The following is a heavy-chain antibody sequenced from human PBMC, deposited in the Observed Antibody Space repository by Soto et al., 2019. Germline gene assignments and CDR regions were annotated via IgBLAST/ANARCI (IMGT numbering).Heavy chain of an antibody. Sequence: SETLSLTCTVSGGSISSGDYYWSWIRQPPGKGLEWIGYIYYSGSTYYNPSLKSRVTISVDTSKNQFSLKLSSVTAADTAVYYCARGPARYYDSSGYYYGSDYWGQGTLVTVS. CDR2: IYYSGST. CDR3: ARGPARYYDSSGYYYGSDY. J-gene: IGHJ4*02. D-gene: IGHD3-22*01. V-gene: IGHV4-30-4*01. CDR1: GGSISSGDYY.